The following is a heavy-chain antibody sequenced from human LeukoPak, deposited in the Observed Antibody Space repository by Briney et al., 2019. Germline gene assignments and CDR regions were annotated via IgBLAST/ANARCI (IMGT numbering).Heavy chain of an antibody. CDR1: GGTFSSYA. CDR2: INPNSGGT. V-gene: IGHV1-2*02. CDR3: ARVLAAAGTLVY. D-gene: IGHD6-13*01. J-gene: IGHJ4*02. Sequence: ASVKVSCKASGGTFSSYAISWVRQAPGQGLEWMGWINPNSGGTNYAQKFQGRVTMTRDTSISTAYMELSRLRSDDTAVYYCARVLAAAGTLVYWGQGTLVTVSS.